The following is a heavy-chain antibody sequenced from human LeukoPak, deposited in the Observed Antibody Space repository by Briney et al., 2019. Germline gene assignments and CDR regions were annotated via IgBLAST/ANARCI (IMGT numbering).Heavy chain of an antibody. CDR1: GGSISSGGYY. J-gene: IGHJ5*02. D-gene: IGHD6-13*01. V-gene: IGHV4-31*03. CDR3: ARAAGYSSRSRRGNWFDP. Sequence: SETLSLTCTVSGGSISSGGYYWSWIRQHPGKGLEWIGYIYYSGSTYYNPSLKSRVTISVDTSKNQFSLKLSSVTAADTAVYYCARAAGYSSRSRRGNWFDPWGHGTLVTVSS. CDR2: IYYSGST.